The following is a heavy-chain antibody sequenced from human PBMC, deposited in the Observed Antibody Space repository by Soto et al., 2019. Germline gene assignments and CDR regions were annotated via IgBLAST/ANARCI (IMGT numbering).Heavy chain of an antibody. CDR1: GGSFSGYY. CDR3: ARGIKPRYDFWSGYYYYGMDX. CDR2: INHSGST. J-gene: IGHJ6*02. V-gene: IGHV4-34*01. Sequence: SETLSLTCAVYGGSFSGYYWSWIRQPPGKGLEWIGEINHSGSTNYNPSLKSRVTISVDTSKNQFSLKLSSVTAADTAVYYCARGIKPRYDFWSGYYYYGMDXWGQGATVTVS. D-gene: IGHD3-3*01.